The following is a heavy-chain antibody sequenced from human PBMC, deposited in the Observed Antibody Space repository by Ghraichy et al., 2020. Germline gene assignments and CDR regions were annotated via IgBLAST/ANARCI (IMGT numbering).Heavy chain of an antibody. D-gene: IGHD3-10*01. J-gene: IGHJ2*01. CDR3: ARSSVLVRGAKGRYFHL. CDR1: GYSFTSYD. CDR2: MNPNSGNT. V-gene: IGHV1-8*03. Sequence: ASVKVSCRASGYSFTSYDINWVRQTTGQGLEWMVWMNPNSGNTGYAQKFQDRVTITRDTSIDTAYMELNSLRSEDTAVYYCARSSVLVRGAKGRYFHLWGRGTLVTVSS.